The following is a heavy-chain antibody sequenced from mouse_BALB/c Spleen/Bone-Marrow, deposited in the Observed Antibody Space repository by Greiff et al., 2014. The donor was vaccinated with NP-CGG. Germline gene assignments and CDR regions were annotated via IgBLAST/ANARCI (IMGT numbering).Heavy chain of an antibody. J-gene: IGHJ4*01. V-gene: IGHV1-14*01. CDR2: INPYNDGT. Sequence: VQLQQPGPELVKPGASVKMSCKASGYTFSAYVMHWVQQKPGQGLEWIGYINPYNDGTKYNEKFKGKATLTSDKSSSTAYMELSSLTSEDSAVYYCAREGGLRRGDYYAMDYWGPGTSVTVSS. CDR1: GYTFSAYV. CDR3: AREGGLRRGDYYAMDY. D-gene: IGHD2-4*01.